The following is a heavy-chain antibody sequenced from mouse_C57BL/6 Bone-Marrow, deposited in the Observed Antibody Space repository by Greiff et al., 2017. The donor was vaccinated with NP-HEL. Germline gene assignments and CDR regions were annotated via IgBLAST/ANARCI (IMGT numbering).Heavy chain of an antibody. CDR1: GYTFTSYW. CDR2: IHPADSDT. V-gene: IGHV1-74*01. CDR3: AMGASDYYFDY. D-gene: IGHD6-1*01. J-gene: IGHJ2*01. Sequence: VQLQQPGAELVKPGASVKVSCKTSGYTFTSYWMHWVKQRPGQGLEWIGRIHPADSDTNYNQKFKGKATLTVDKSSSTAYMQLSSLTSEDSSVYDCAMGASDYYFDYWGKGTTLTVS.